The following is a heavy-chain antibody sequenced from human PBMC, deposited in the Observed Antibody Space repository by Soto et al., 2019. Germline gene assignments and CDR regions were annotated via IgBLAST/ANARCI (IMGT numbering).Heavy chain of an antibody. CDR3: ATWNDILTGYYRGSYYGMDV. Sequence: QVQLVQSGAEVKKPGSSVKVSCKASGGTFSSYAISWVRQAPGQGLEWMGGIIPIFGTANYAQKFQGRVTITADESTSKAYMELSSLRSEDTAVYYCATWNDILTGYYRGSYYGMDVWGQGTTVTVSS. J-gene: IGHJ6*02. V-gene: IGHV1-69*01. CDR2: IIPIFGTA. D-gene: IGHD3-9*01. CDR1: GGTFSSYA.